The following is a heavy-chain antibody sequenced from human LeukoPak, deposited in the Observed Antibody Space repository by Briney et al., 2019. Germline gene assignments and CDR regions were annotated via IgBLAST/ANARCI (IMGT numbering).Heavy chain of an antibody. CDR2: ISSSSSYI. CDR1: GFTFSSYS. D-gene: IGHD5-18*01. CDR3: ARDPGYSYGYVLDY. J-gene: IGHJ4*02. V-gene: IGHV3-21*01. Sequence: KTGGSLRLSCAASGFTFSSYSMNWVRQAPGKGLEWVSSISSSSSYIYYADSVKGRFTISRDNAKNSLYLQMNSLRDEDTAVYYCARDPGYSYGYVLDYWGQGTLVTVSS.